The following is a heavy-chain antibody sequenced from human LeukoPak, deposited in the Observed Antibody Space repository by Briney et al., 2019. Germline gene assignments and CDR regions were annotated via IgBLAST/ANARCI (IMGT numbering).Heavy chain of an antibody. CDR1: GYSISSGYY. CDR3: ARDMTEITMVRGVYYYYGMDV. D-gene: IGHD3-10*01. J-gene: IGHJ6*04. CDR2: IYHSGST. V-gene: IGHV4-38-2*02. Sequence: SETLSLTCAVSGYSISSGYYWGWIRQPPGKGLEWIRSIYHSGSTYYNPSLKSRVTISVDTSKNQFSLKLSSVTAADTAVYYCARDMTEITMVRGVYYYYGMDVWGKGTTVTVSS.